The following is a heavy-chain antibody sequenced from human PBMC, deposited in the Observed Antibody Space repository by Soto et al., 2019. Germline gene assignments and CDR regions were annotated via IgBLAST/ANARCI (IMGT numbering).Heavy chain of an antibody. V-gene: IGHV3-74*01. J-gene: IGHJ6*02. CDR1: GFTFSSYW. D-gene: IGHD2-15*01. Sequence: GGSLRLSCAASGFTFSSYWMHWVRQAPGKGLVWVSRINSDGSSTSYADSVKGRFTISRDNAKNTLYLQMNSLRAEDTAVYYCARDIVVVVAASDYYYYGMDVWGQGTTVTVS. CDR3: ARDIVVVVAASDYYYYGMDV. CDR2: INSDGSST.